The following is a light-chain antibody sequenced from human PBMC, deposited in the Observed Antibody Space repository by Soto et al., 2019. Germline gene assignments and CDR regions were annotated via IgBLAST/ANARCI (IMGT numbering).Light chain of an antibody. Sequence: EIVTTQSPATLSVSAGEGVTLSCRASQSVSSNLAWYQQKPGQAPKLLIYGASTRATGIPARFSGSGSGTEFTLTISSLQSEDFAVYYCQQYNVWPPLFGQGTRLEIK. V-gene: IGKV3-15*01. CDR3: QQYNVWPPL. CDR1: QSVSSN. CDR2: GAS. J-gene: IGKJ5*01.